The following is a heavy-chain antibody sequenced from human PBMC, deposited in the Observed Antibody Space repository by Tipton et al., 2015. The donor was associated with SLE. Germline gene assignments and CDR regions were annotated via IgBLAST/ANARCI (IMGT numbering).Heavy chain of an antibody. CDR2: IYPGDSDT. V-gene: IGHV5-51*03. Sequence: QLVQSGAEVKKPGESLTISCKVSGYSFTSYWIGWVRQMPGKGLEWMGIIYPGDSDTRYSPSFQGLVTISADKSINTAYVQWTSLKASDSAIYYCARRALNSHGFDIWGQGTMVTVSS. CDR3: ARRALNSHGFDI. D-gene: IGHD2-21*01. J-gene: IGHJ3*02. CDR1: GYSFTSYW.